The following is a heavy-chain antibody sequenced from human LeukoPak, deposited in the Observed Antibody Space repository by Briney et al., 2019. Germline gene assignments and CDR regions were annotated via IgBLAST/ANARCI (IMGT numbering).Heavy chain of an antibody. Sequence: GGSLRLSCVASGFIFSNYGMHWVRQAPGKGLEWVAVISYDGSNKYYADSVKGRFTISRDNAKNSLYLQMNSLRAEDTAMYYCARSAVYHAFDIWGQGTMVTVSS. V-gene: IGHV3-30*03. J-gene: IGHJ3*02. CDR2: ISYDGSNK. CDR1: GFIFSNYG. D-gene: IGHD1-14*01. CDR3: ARSAVYHAFDI.